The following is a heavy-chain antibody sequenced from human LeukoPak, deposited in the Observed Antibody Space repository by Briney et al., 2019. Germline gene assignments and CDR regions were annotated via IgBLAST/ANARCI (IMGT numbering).Heavy chain of an antibody. CDR2: VWNDGDKK. D-gene: IGHD6-13*01. V-gene: IGHV3-33*01. CDR3: ATLASGYSSPFDY. CDR1: GFRFSDLG. Sequence: GGSLRLSCVASGFRFSDLGMNWVRQAPGKGLEWVATVWNDGDKKFYADSVKGRFTISRDNSKNTLYAEMTSLRAEDTAVYYCATLASGYSSPFDYWGQGTLVTVSS. J-gene: IGHJ4*02.